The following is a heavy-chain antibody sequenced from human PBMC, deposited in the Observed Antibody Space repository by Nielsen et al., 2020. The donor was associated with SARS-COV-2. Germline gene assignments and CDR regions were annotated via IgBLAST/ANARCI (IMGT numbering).Heavy chain of an antibody. J-gene: IGHJ6*02. D-gene: IGHD2-15*01. CDR3: AKDRVDYYGMDV. CDR1: GFTFGDVG. V-gene: IGHV3-9*01. CDR2: ISWNSGSI. Sequence: SLQISCVASGFTFGDVGMHWVRQDPGKGLEWVSGISWNSGSIGYADSVKGRFTISRDNAKNSLYLQMNSLRAEDTALYYCAKDRVDYYGMDVWGQGTTVTVSS.